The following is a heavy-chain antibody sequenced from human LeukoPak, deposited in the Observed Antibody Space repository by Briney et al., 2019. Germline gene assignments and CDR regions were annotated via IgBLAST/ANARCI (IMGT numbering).Heavy chain of an antibody. V-gene: IGHV3-23*01. CDR1: GCSFGDSD. Sequence: PGGSLRLSCAASGCSFGDSDMNCFRQAPGEGPQEVANINYLGHFTSYADSVKGRLTIARDNYKNILFLQMDGLRVEDTSLYFWEDYQPWDGAYWAQGIRVRVSS. CDR3: EDYQPWDGAY. CDR2: INYLGHFT. D-gene: IGHD2-2*01. J-gene: IGHJ4*02.